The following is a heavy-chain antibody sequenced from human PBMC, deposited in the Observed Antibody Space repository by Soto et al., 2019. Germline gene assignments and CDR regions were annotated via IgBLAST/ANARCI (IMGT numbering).Heavy chain of an antibody. CDR1: GGSISGFF. CDR3: ARVKHIVVVTAAFDI. V-gene: IGHV4-59*01. CDR2: ISYIGST. D-gene: IGHD2-21*02. J-gene: IGHJ3*02. Sequence: SETLSLTCTVSGGSISGFFWSWVRQPPGKALEWIGHISYIGSTNYNPSLKSRVTISVDTSKNQFSLKLSSVTAADTAVYYCARVKHIVVVTAAFDIWGQGTMVTVSS.